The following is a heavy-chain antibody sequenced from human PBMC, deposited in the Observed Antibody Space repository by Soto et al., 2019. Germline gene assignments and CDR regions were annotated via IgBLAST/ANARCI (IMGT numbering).Heavy chain of an antibody. CDR3: ARGGTASPPISYYYGMDV. D-gene: IGHD2-21*02. V-gene: IGHV4-34*01. Sequence: PSETLSLTCAVYGGSFSGYYWSWIRQPPGKGLEWIGEINHSGSTNYNPSLKSRVTISVDTSKNQFTLKLSSVTAADAAVYYCARGGTASPPISYYYGMDVWGQGTTVTVSS. CDR2: INHSGST. J-gene: IGHJ6*02. CDR1: GGSFSGYY.